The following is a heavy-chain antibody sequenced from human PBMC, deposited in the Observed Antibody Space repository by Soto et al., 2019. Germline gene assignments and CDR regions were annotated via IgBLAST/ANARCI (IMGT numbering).Heavy chain of an antibody. Sequence: GGSLRLSCVASGFTFSSYGKHWVRQAPGKGLEWVAVISYDGSNKYYADSVKGRFTISRDNSKNTLYLQMNSLRAEDTAVYYCARDGRLLLYYYYGMDVWGQGTTVTVYS. CDR1: GFTFSSYG. CDR2: ISYDGSNK. CDR3: ARDGRLLLYYYYGMDV. J-gene: IGHJ6*02. D-gene: IGHD3-22*01. V-gene: IGHV3-30*03.